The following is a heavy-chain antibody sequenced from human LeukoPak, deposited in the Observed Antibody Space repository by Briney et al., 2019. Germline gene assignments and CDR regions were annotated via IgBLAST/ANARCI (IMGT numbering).Heavy chain of an antibody. CDR2: IYHSGST. D-gene: IGHD3-10*01. CDR3: ARGNTIGECLDV. CDR1: GYSISSGYY. V-gene: IGHV4-38-2*02. Sequence: SETLSLTCSVSGYSISSGYYRGWIRQAPGKGLEWIGSIYHSGSTYHNPSLKSRVTISVDTSKNQFSLKLSSVTAADTAVYYCARGNTIGECLDVWGQGTTVTVSS. J-gene: IGHJ6*02.